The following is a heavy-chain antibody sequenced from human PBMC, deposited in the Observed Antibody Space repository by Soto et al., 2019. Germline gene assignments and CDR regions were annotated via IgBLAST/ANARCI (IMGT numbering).Heavy chain of an antibody. D-gene: IGHD2-21*01. Sequence: GALVKVSCKASGGSFRTYAINWVRQAPGQGLEWMGGIIPMLAAPTYAQKFQGRLTITADESTTTVYMELSSLTSEDTAVYYCARVGPPSPSVIWFFDLWGRGTLVTVSS. CDR2: IIPMLAAP. CDR1: GGSFRTYA. V-gene: IGHV1-69*13. J-gene: IGHJ2*01. CDR3: ARVGPPSPSVIWFFDL.